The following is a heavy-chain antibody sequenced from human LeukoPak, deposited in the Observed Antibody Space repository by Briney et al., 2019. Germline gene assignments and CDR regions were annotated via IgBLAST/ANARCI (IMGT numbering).Heavy chain of an antibody. CDR3: ARDDSSGYSDY. V-gene: IGHV3-21*01. CDR2: ISSSSSYI. J-gene: IGHJ4*02. CDR1: GFTFSSYS. D-gene: IGHD3-22*01. Sequence: GGSLRLSCAASGFTFSSYSMNWVRQAPGKGLEWVSSISSSSSYIYYADSVKGRFTISRDNAKNSLYLQMNSLRAEDTAVYYCARDDSSGYSDYWGQGTLVTVSS.